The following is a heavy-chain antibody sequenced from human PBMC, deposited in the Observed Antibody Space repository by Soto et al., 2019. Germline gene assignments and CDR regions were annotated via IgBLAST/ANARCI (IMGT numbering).Heavy chain of an antibody. V-gene: IGHV1-46*01. D-gene: IGHD6-13*01. J-gene: IGHJ4*02. CDR2: INPSGGST. Sequence: ASVKVSCKASGYTFTIYYMHWVRQAPGQGLEWMGIINPSGGSTSYAQKFQGRVTMTRDTSTSTVYMELSSLRSEDTAVYYCARELSGTGIAAAGLDYWGQGTLVTVSS. CDR1: GYTFTIYY. CDR3: ARELSGTGIAAAGLDY.